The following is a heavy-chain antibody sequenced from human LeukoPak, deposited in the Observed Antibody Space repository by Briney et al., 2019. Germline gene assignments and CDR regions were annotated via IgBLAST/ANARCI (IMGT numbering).Heavy chain of an antibody. Sequence: ASVKVSCKASGYTFTGYYMHWVRQAPGQGLEWMGWINPSGGSTSYAQKFQGRVTMTRDTSTSTVYMELSSLRSEDTAVYYCARGPRTISALPRLDPWGQGTLVTVSS. V-gene: IGHV1-46*01. D-gene: IGHD3-3*01. CDR2: INPSGGST. J-gene: IGHJ5*02. CDR3: ARGPRTISALPRLDP. CDR1: GYTFTGYY.